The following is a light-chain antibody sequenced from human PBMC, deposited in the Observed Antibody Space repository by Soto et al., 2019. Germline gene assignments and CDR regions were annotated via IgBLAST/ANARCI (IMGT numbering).Light chain of an antibody. J-gene: IGKJ1*01. CDR3: QQYNSYSWT. CDR1: QSVSTW. CDR2: HAS. Sequence: DIQMTQSPSTLSASVGDTVTITCRASQSVSTWLAWYQQKPGTAPKLLIYHASSLESGVPSRFSGSGSGTEFTLTISSLQPDDFATYYCQQYNSYSWTFGQGTKVDIK. V-gene: IGKV1-5*01.